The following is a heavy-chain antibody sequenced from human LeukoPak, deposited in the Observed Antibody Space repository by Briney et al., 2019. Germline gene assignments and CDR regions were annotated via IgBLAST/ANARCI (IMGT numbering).Heavy chain of an antibody. CDR2: TSASGAST. J-gene: IGHJ4*02. CDR3: AKAGAYSSSSYDY. Sequence: GGSLRLSCAVSGFTINNYAMSWVRQAPGKGLEWVSATSASGASTYYADSVKGRFTISRDISKNTLYLQMNSLRDEDTALYYCAKAGAYSSSSYDYWGQGALVTVSS. CDR1: GFTINNYA. V-gene: IGHV3-23*01. D-gene: IGHD6-6*01.